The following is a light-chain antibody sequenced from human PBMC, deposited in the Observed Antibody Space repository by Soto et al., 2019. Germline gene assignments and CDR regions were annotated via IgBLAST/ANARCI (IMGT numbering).Light chain of an antibody. Sequence: QSALTQPASVSGSPGQSITISCTGTSSDIGAYNFVSWYQQHPGKAPKLMLYDVNLRPSGVSNSFSGSKTGNTASLTISGLQAEDEADYYCTSWTTSTTMIFGGGTKLTVL. CDR1: SSDIGAYNF. CDR2: DVN. CDR3: TSWTTSTTMI. J-gene: IGLJ2*01. V-gene: IGLV2-14*03.